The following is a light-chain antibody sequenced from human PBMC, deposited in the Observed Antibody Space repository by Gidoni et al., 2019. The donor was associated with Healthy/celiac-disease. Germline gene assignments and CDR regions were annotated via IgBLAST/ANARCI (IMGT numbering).Light chain of an antibody. CDR1: QSISSW. CDR3: QQYNSYWT. V-gene: IGKV1-5*03. CDR2: KAS. Sequence: EIHMTQSPSTLSASVGDRVTITCRASQSISSWLAWYQQKPGKAPKLLIYKASSLESGVPSRFSGSGSGTEFTLTISSLQPDDFATYYCQQYNSYWTFGQGTKVEIK. J-gene: IGKJ1*01.